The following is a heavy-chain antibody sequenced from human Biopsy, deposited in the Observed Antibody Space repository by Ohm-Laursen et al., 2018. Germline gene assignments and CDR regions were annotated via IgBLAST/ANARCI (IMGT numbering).Heavy chain of an antibody. CDR2: TFYRGST. CDR3: ARDYDTSGYYYVS. V-gene: IGHV4-39*01. CDR1: GGSISNNNYY. D-gene: IGHD3-22*01. J-gene: IGHJ5*02. Sequence: SETLPLTCTVSGGSISNNNYYWGWIRQPPGKGLEWIGSTFYRGSTHYKPSLKSQVNISVDTSKNQFSLKLNSVTAADTAVYYCARDYDTSGYYYVSWGQGTLVTVSS.